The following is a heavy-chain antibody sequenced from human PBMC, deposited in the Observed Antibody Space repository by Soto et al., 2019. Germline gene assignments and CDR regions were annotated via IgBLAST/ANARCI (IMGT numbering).Heavy chain of an antibody. D-gene: IGHD1-26*01. V-gene: IGHV1-3*05. CDR3: ARVLVGATPVDY. CDR1: GYTFTSYA. Sequence: QVPLVQSGAEEKKPGASVKVSCKASGYTFTSYAMHCVRQAPGQRLEWMGWINAGNGNTKYSQKFQGRVTITRDTSASTAYMELSSLRSEDTAVYYCARVLVGATPVDYWGQGTLVTVSS. J-gene: IGHJ4*02. CDR2: INAGNGNT.